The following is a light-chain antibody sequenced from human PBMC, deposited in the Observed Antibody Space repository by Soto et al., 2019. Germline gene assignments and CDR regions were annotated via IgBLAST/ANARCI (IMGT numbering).Light chain of an antibody. CDR3: QQYNNWPWT. Sequence: EILMTQSPATLSVSPGERATLSCWASQSVSSDLAWYQQKPGQAPRLLIYGASTRATGIPARFSGGGSGTEFTRTIGSLQSEDFALYYCQQYNNWPWTFGQGTKVEIK. CDR2: GAS. V-gene: IGKV3-15*01. CDR1: QSVSSD. J-gene: IGKJ1*01.